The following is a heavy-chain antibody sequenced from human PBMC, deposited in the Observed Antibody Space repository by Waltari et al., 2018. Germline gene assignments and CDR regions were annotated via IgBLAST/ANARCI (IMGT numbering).Heavy chain of an antibody. D-gene: IGHD3-3*01. CDR3: ARDSPSGRGAFDI. Sequence: QVQLVQSGAEVKKPGSSVKVSCKASGGTFSSSAISWVRQAPGQGLEWMGGIIPIFGTANYAQKFQGRVTITTDESTSTAYMELSSLRSEDTAVYYCARDSPSGRGAFDIWGQGTMVTVSS. CDR2: IIPIFGTA. J-gene: IGHJ3*02. V-gene: IGHV1-69*05. CDR1: GGTFSSSA.